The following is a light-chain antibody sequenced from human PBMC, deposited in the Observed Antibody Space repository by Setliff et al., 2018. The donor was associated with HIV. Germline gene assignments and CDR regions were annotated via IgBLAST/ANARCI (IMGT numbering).Light chain of an antibody. CDR3: CSYAGLNTYV. V-gene: IGLV2-23*02. CDR2: EVH. CDR1: NNDIGSYNL. J-gene: IGLJ1*01. Sequence: QSALAQPRSVSGSPGQSVTFSCTGTNNDIGSYNLVSWYQQHPGKAPKLMIYEVHKRPSGVSNRFSGSKSGNTASLTISGLQAEDEADYYCCSYAGLNTYVFGTGTKVTVL.